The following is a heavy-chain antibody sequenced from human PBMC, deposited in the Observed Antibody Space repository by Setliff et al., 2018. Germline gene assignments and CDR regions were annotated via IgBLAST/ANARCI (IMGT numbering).Heavy chain of an antibody. CDR3: ARGNSGGDY. J-gene: IGHJ4*02. CDR2: ISSSSSYI. V-gene: IGHV3-21*01. CDR1: GFTFSSYS. D-gene: IGHD6-25*01. Sequence: GGSLRLSCAASGFTFSSYSMNWVRQAPGKGLEWVSSISSSSSYIYYADSVQGRFTISRDNAKNTLYLQMNSLRAEDTAVYYCARGNSGGDYWGQGTLVTVSS.